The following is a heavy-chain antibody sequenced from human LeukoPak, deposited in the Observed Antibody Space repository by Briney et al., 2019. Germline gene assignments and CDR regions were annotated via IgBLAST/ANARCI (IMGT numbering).Heavy chain of an antibody. CDR1: GFTFSGYA. J-gene: IGHJ3*02. V-gene: IGHV3-23*01. D-gene: IGHD2-15*01. Sequence: GGSLRLSCAASGFTFSGYAMSWVRQAPGKGLEWVSAIGGSGGSTYYADSVKGRFTISRDNPKKTLYLQMDSLRAEDTAVYYCAKEKDIVVVVGRCDIWGQGTMVTVSS. CDR3: AKEKDIVVVVGRCDI. CDR2: IGGSGGST.